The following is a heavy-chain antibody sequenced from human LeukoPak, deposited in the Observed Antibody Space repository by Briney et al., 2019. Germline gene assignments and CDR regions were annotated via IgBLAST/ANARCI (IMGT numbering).Heavy chain of an antibody. Sequence: PGGSLRLSCAASGFTFSNYWMHWVRQAPGKGLEWVSSISSDSNYIFYADSVQGRFTISRDNAENSLFLQMNSLRAEDTAVYYCASRYCTSTNCYAFDIWGQGTMVTVSS. CDR3: ASRYCTSTNCYAFDI. J-gene: IGHJ3*02. D-gene: IGHD2-2*01. CDR2: ISSDSNYI. V-gene: IGHV3-21*01. CDR1: GFTFSNYW.